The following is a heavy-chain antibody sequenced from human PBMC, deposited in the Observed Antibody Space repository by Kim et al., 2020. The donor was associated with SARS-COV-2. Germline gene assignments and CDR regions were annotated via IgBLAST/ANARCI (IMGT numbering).Heavy chain of an antibody. CDR1: GYTFTSYD. CDR3: ARGITIFGVVIDY. J-gene: IGHJ4*02. D-gene: IGHD3-3*01. Sequence: ASVKVSCKASGYTFTSYDINWVRQATGQGLEWMGWMNPNIGNTGYAQKFQGRVTMTRNTSISTAYMELSSLRSEDTAVYYCARGITIFGVVIDYWGQGTLVTVSS. V-gene: IGHV1-8*01. CDR2: MNPNIGNT.